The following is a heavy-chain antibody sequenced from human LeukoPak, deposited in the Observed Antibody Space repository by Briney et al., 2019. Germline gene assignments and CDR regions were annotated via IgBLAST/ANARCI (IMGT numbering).Heavy chain of an antibody. D-gene: IGHD6-6*01. J-gene: IGHJ6*02. V-gene: IGHV1-3*01. CDR3: ARSSSRDSYWYYDMDV. CDR2: INGGNGDT. Sequence: ASVKVSCKAFGYTFSNYAVHWVRQAPGQRLKWMGWINGGNGDTKYSKKFQGRVTITRDTSASTAYMEVSSLRSEDTAIYYCARSSSRDSYWYYDMDVWGQGTTVTVSS. CDR1: GYTFSNYA.